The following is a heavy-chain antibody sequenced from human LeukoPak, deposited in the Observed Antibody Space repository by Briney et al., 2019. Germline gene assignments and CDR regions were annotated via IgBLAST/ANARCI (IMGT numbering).Heavy chain of an antibody. J-gene: IGHJ5*02. CDR1: GFTISSYA. D-gene: IGHD6-13*01. CDR2: ISYDGSNK. V-gene: IGHV3-30-3*01. Sequence: GGSLRLSCAASGFTISSYAMHWVRQAPGKGLEWVAVISYDGSNKYYADSVKGRFTISRDNSKNTLYLQMNSLRAEDTAVYYCARESRGFDPWGQGTLVTVSS. CDR3: ARESRGFDP.